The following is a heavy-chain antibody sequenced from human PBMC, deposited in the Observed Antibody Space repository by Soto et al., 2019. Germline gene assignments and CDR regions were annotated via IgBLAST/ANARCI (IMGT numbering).Heavy chain of an antibody. CDR2: ISYTGGVT. CDR3: AKQDSGYYRGYCDY. D-gene: IGHD5-12*01. J-gene: IGHJ4*02. Sequence: GGSLRLSCAASGFTFSNYAMSWVRQAPGKGLEWVSTISYTGGVTYYADSVKGRFTISRDNSKNTLYLQMNSLRAEDTAIYYCAKQDSGYYRGYCDYWGQGTLVTVSS. V-gene: IGHV3-23*01. CDR1: GFTFSNYA.